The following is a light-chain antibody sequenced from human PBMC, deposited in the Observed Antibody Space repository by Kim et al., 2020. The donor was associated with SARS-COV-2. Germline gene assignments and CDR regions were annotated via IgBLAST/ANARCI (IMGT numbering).Light chain of an antibody. CDR1: QSVSSY. Sequence: PGERATLSCRASQSVSSYLAWYQQKAGQAPRLLIYDASNRATGIPPRFSGSGSGTDFTLTISSLEHEDFADYYCQQRTNWPLTFGGGTKVDIK. V-gene: IGKV3-11*01. J-gene: IGKJ4*01. CDR2: DAS. CDR3: QQRTNWPLT.